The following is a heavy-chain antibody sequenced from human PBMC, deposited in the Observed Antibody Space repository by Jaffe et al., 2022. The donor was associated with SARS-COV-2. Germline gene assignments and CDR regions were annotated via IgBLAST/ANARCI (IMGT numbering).Heavy chain of an antibody. J-gene: IGHJ6*03. Sequence: QVQLVQSGAEVKKPGSSVKVSCKASGGTFSSYAISWVRQAPGQGLEWMGGIIPIFGTANYAQKFQGRVTITADESTSTAYMELSSLRSEDTAVYYCARGPVGWARGDYYYYMDVWGKGTTVTVSS. D-gene: IGHD1-26*01. CDR2: IIPIFGTA. V-gene: IGHV1-69*01. CDR3: ARGPVGWARGDYYYYMDV. CDR1: GGTFSSYA.